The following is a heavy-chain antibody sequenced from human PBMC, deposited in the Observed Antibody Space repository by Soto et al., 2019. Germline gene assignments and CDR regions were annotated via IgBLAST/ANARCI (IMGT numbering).Heavy chain of an antibody. Sequence: PSETLSLTCTVSGGSISSYYWSWIRQPPGKGLEWIGYIYYSGSTNYNPSLKSRVTISVDTSKNQFSLKLSFVTAADTAVYYCARHPRDGDYDYWGQGTLVTVS. V-gene: IGHV4-59*08. CDR2: IYYSGST. J-gene: IGHJ4*02. CDR1: GGSISSYY. D-gene: IGHD4-17*01. CDR3: ARHPRDGDYDY.